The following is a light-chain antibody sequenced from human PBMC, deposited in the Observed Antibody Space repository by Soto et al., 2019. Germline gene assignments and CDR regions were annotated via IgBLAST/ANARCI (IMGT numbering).Light chain of an antibody. CDR3: HQPQSWPRT. J-gene: IGKJ1*01. CDR1: QAVNTR. Sequence: EIVLTQSPATLSSFPGDRVTLSCRASQAVNTRLAWYQHKPGQAPRLLIYLASNRAAGVPARFSGSGSGTDFSLTTSDIEPEDFAVYYCHQPQSWPRTFGQGTTVDIK. V-gene: IGKV3-11*01. CDR2: LAS.